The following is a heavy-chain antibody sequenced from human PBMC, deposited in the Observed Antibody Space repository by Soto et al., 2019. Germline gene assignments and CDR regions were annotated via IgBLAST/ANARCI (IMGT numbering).Heavy chain of an antibody. D-gene: IGHD5-18*01. CDR3: ARDLLAITAMVDY. CDR2: ISYDGSNK. CDR1: GFTFSSYA. V-gene: IGHV3-30-3*01. J-gene: IGHJ4*02. Sequence: GGSLRLSCAASGFTFSSYAMHWVRQAPGKGLEWVAVISYDGSNKYYADSVKGRFTISRDNSKNTLYLQMNSLRAEDTAVYYCARDLLAITAMVDYWGQGTLVTVSS.